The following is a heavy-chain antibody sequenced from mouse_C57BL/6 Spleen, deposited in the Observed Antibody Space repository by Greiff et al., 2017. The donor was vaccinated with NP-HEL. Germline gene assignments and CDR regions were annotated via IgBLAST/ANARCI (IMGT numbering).Heavy chain of an antibody. D-gene: IGHD3-2*02. V-gene: IGHV1-55*01. Sequence: QVQLKQPGAELVKPGASVKMSCKASGYTFTSYWITWVKQRPGQGLEWIGDIYPGSGSTNYNEKFKSKATLTVDTSSSTAYMPLSSLTSEDSAVYYCARSGELRLPPYGYWGQGTTLTVSS. J-gene: IGHJ2*01. CDR2: IYPGSGST. CDR1: GYTFTSYW. CDR3: ARSGELRLPPYGY.